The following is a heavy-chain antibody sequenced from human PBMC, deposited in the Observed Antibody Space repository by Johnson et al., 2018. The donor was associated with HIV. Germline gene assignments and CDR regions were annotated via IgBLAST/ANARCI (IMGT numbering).Heavy chain of an antibody. V-gene: IGHV3-30-3*01. Sequence: QVQLVESGGGVVQPGRSLRLSCAASGFTFSSYAMHWVRQAPGKGLEWVAVILYDGSNKYYADSVKGRFTISRDNSKKTLYLQMNSLRVEDTAVYYCASLTWVARSSRFYAFDIWGQGTMVTVSS. CDR1: GFTFSSYA. D-gene: IGHD6-13*01. CDR2: ILYDGSNK. CDR3: ASLTWVARSSRFYAFDI. J-gene: IGHJ3*02.